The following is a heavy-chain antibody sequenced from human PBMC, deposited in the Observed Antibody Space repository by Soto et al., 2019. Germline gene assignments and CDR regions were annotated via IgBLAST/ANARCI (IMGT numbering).Heavy chain of an antibody. D-gene: IGHD3-3*01. Sequence: GGSLRLSCAASGFTVSSNYMSWVRQAPGKGLEWVSVIYSGGSTYYADSVKGRFTISRDNSKNTLYLQMNSLRAEDTAVYYCERHNPEDSDLWSAAGRLDPWG. CDR3: ERHNPEDSDLWSAAGRLDP. V-gene: IGHV3-66*04. CDR2: IYSGGST. CDR1: GFTVSSNY. J-gene: IGHJ5*02.